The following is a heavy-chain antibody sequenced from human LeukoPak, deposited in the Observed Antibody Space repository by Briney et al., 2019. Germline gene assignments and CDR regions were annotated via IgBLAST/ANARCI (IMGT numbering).Heavy chain of an antibody. D-gene: IGHD2-15*01. CDR3: ARDGRGYCSDGSCYHYYGMDV. Sequence: SETLSLTCTVSGGSISSYYWSWIRQPPGKGLEWIGYIYYSGSTNYNPSLKSRVTISVDTSKNQFSLKLSSVTAADTAVYYCARDGRGYCSDGSCYHYYGMDVWGKGTTVTVSS. V-gene: IGHV4-59*01. CDR1: GGSISSYY. CDR2: IYYSGST. J-gene: IGHJ6*04.